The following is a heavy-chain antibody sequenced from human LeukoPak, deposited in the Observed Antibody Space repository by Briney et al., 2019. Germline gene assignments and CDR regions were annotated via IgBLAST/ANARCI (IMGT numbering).Heavy chain of an antibody. CDR1: GGSFSGYY. J-gene: IGHJ4*02. CDR2: INHSGST. D-gene: IGHD1-1*01. CDR3: AVSTWRSTLPDF. V-gene: IGHV4-34*01. Sequence: SETLSLTCAVYGGSFSGYYWSWIRQPPGKGLEWIGEINHSGSTNYNPSLKSRVTISVDTSKNQFSLKLSSVTAADTAVYYCAVSTWRSTLPDFWGQGTLVTVSS.